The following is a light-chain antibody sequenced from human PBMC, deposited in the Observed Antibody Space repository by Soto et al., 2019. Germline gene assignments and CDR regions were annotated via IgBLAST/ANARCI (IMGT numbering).Light chain of an antibody. CDR2: GAS. CDR3: QQYNDGPLT. V-gene: IGKV3-15*01. Sequence: EKVMTQSPAALSVSPGERATLSCRASQSVNSNLAWYQQKPGQAPRLLLYGASTRATGIPARFSGSASGTEFTLTISSLQSEDSAVYYCQQYNDGPLTFGGGTKVEVK. CDR1: QSVNSN. J-gene: IGKJ4*01.